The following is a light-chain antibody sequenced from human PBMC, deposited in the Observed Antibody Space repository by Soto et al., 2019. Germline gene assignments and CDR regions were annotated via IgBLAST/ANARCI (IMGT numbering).Light chain of an antibody. CDR3: TSYAGSNTYV. Sequence: QSALTQPPSESGSPGQSVTISCTGTSSDVGNYNYVSWYQHHPGKAPKLMIYEVSKWPSGVPDRFSGSKSGNTASLTVSGLQAEDEADYYCTSYAGSNTYVFGTGTKAPS. CDR1: SSDVGNYNY. V-gene: IGLV2-8*01. J-gene: IGLJ1*01. CDR2: EVS.